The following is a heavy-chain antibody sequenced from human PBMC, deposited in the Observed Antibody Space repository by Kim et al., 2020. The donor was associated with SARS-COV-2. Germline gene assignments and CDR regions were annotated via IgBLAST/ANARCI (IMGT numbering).Heavy chain of an antibody. V-gene: IGHV3-23*01. CDR1: GFTFNNYA. CDR3: AKVTSGSSGWFEYFQH. D-gene: IGHD6-19*01. Sequence: GGSLRLSCAASGFTFNNYAMSWVRQAPGKGLEWVSGIRDSGGSTKYADSVKGRFSISRDNSKNTLYLQMDSLIAEDTAVYYCAKVTSGSSGWFEYFQHWGQGTLVTVSS. CDR2: IRDSGGST. J-gene: IGHJ1*01.